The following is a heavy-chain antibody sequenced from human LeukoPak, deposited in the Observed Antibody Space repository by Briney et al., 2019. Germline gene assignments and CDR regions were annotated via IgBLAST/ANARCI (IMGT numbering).Heavy chain of an antibody. J-gene: IGHJ5*02. CDR2: IIPIFGTA. CDR3: ARDVRFGANWFDP. D-gene: IGHD3-10*01. CDR1: GGTFSSYA. V-gene: IGHV1-69*13. Sequence: ASVKVSCKASGGTFSSYAISWVRQAPGQGLEWMGGIIPIFGTANYAQKFQGRVTITADESTSTAYMELSSLRSKDTAVYYCARDVRFGANWFDPWGQGTLVTVSS.